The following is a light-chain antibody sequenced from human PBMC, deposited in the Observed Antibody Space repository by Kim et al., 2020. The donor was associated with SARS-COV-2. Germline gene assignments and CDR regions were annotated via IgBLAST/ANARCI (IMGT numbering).Light chain of an antibody. Sequence: YELTQPPSVSVSPGQTASIACSGDKLGDKYACWYQQKPGQSPVLVIYQDSKRPSGIPERFSGSNSGNTATLTISGTQAMDEADYYCQAWDSSRVVFGGG. CDR2: QDS. J-gene: IGLJ2*01. CDR3: QAWDSSRVV. CDR1: KLGDKY. V-gene: IGLV3-1*01.